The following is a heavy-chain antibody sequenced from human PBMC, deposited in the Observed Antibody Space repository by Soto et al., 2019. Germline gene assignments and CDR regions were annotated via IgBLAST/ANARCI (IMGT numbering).Heavy chain of an antibody. J-gene: IGHJ4*02. CDR1: GVSFTSNNW. V-gene: IGHV4-4*02. CDR3: ASRDPGTSVDY. D-gene: IGHD1-7*01. CDR2: IYRTGST. Sequence: TLSLTCAVSGVSFTSNNWWTWVRQPPGQGLEWIGEIYRTGSTNYNPSLKSRVTISLDKSENQFSLKVTSLTAADTAVYYCASRDPGTSVDYWGQGTLVTVSS.